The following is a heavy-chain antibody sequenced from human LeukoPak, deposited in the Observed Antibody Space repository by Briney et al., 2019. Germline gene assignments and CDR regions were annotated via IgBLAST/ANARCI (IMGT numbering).Heavy chain of an antibody. D-gene: IGHD3-16*01. CDR2: ISGSGGGT. CDR3: AVWVGP. Sequence: PGGSLRLSCAASGFTFSSDAMSWVRQAPGKGLQWASAISGSGGGTYYSPSVKGRFTTSRNNSNNPLYLQMNSLRAEDTVVYYCAVWVGPWGQGTLVTVSS. CDR1: GFTFSSDA. J-gene: IGHJ5*02. V-gene: IGHV3-23*01.